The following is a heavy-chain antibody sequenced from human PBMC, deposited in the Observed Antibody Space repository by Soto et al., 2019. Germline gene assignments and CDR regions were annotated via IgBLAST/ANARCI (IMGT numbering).Heavy chain of an antibody. CDR2: ISGTGVNT. D-gene: IGHD6-6*01. J-gene: IGHJ5*02. V-gene: IGHV3-23*01. CDR3: AKDSVHNLYRTSSLEDCFGP. Sequence: PGGSLLLSCEASGCIFSSYAITWVRQAPGKGLEWVSTISGTGVNTYYADSVKGRFTVSRDNSKNTVWLQMNSLRAADSSVYYCAKDSVHNLYRTSSLEDCFGPWGQGTLVTVSS. CDR1: GCIFSSYA.